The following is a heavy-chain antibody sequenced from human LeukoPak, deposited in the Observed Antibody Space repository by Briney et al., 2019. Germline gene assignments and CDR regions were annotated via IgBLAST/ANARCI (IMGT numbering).Heavy chain of an antibody. CDR3: AELGITMIGGV. V-gene: IGHV3-21*01. CDR1: GFTFSSYS. Sequence: GGSLRLSWAASGFTFSSYSVNWVRQAPGKGLESVSSISSSSSYIYYADSVKGRFTISRDNAKNSLYLQMNSLRAEDTAVYYCAELGITMIGGVWGKGTTVTISS. CDR2: ISSSSSYI. J-gene: IGHJ6*04. D-gene: IGHD3-10*02.